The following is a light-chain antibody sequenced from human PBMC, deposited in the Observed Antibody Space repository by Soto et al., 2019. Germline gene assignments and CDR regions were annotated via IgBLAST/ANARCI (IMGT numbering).Light chain of an antibody. CDR3: QQYVSSPWA. V-gene: IGKV3-20*01. CDR2: GAS. CDR1: QSVSSSF. Sequence: EIVLAQSPGTLSLSPGESATLSCRASQSVSSSFLAWYQQKAGQAPRLLIYGASRRATGIPDRFSGSGSGTDFTLTISRLEPEDFAVYDCQQYVSSPWAFG. J-gene: IGKJ2*01.